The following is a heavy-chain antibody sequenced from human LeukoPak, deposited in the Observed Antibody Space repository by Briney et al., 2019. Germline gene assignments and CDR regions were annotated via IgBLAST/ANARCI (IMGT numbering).Heavy chain of an antibody. CDR2: ISSSSSYI. CDR3: ARVLAAAGGDY. Sequence: GGALRLSCAASGFTFSSYSMNWVRQAPGKGLEWVSSISSSSSYIYYADSVNGRFTISRDNAKTSLYLQMNSLRAEDTAVYYCARVLAAAGGDYWGQGTLVTVSS. CDR1: GFTFSSYS. J-gene: IGHJ4*02. V-gene: IGHV3-21*01. D-gene: IGHD6-13*01.